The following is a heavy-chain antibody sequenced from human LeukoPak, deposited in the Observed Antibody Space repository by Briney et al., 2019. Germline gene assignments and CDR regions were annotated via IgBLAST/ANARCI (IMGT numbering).Heavy chain of an antibody. D-gene: IGHD6-19*01. J-gene: IGHJ1*01. CDR3: VKNGALAVDYFQH. CDR2: INWNGGST. Sequence: GGSLRLSCAASGFTFDDYGMSWVRQAPGKGLEWVSGINWNGGSTGYADSVKGRFTISRDNAKNSLYLQMNSLRAEDTAVYYCVKNGALAVDYFQHWGQGTLVTVSS. V-gene: IGHV3-20*04. CDR1: GFTFDDYG.